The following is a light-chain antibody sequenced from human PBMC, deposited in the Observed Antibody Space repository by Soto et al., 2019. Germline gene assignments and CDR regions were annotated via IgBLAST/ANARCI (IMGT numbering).Light chain of an antibody. CDR3: QQYGSSPYT. Sequence: EIVLTQSPGTLSLSPGERATLSCRASQSVSSSYLAWYQQKPGQAPRLLIYGASIRATGIPDRFGGSGSGTDFTLTISRLEPEEFAVYYCQQYGSSPYTFGQGTKLEIK. J-gene: IGKJ2*01. CDR1: QSVSSSY. CDR2: GAS. V-gene: IGKV3-20*01.